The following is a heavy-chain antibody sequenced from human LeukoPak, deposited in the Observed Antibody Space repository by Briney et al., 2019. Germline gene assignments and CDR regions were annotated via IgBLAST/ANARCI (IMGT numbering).Heavy chain of an antibody. V-gene: IGHV3-7*01. Sequence: GGSLRLSCAASGFTFSSYWMSWVRQAPGKGLEWVANIKQDGSEKYYVDSVKGRFTISRDNAKNSLYLQMNSLRAEDTAVYYCAKASTSSLNDAFDIWGQGTMVTVSS. CDR1: GFTFSSYW. J-gene: IGHJ3*02. CDR2: IKQDGSEK. CDR3: AKASTSSLNDAFDI. D-gene: IGHD2-2*01.